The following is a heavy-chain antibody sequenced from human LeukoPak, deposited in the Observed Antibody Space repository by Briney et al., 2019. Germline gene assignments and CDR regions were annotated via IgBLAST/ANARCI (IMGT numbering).Heavy chain of an antibody. CDR2: IYYTGNT. J-gene: IGHJ4*02. CDR3: ARQTGSGLLTLP. CDR1: DGSISSYY. V-gene: IGHV4-39*01. Sequence: SETLSLTCTVSDGSISSYYWGWIRQPPGKGLEWIGSIYYTGNTYYNASLKSRVTISIDTSKNQISLRLTSVTATDTAMYYCARQTGSGLLTLPGGQGTLVTVSS. D-gene: IGHD3/OR15-3a*01.